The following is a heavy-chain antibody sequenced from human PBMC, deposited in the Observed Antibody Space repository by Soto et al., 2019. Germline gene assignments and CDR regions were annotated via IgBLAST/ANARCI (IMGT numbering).Heavy chain of an antibody. D-gene: IGHD3-3*01. V-gene: IGHV1-69*12. CDR3: ARDGDPQSAFWSGPLGGGRFDP. J-gene: IGHJ5*02. Sequence: QVQLVQSGAEVKKPGSSVNVSCKTSGGTFGNSAVTWVRQAPGQGLEWLGGIVPMFGTANYAQKFQGRVTITADESTITAYMELKSLKTDDTAVYYCARDGDPQSAFWSGPLGGGRFDPWGQGTLVTVSS. CDR1: GGTFGNSA. CDR2: IVPMFGTA.